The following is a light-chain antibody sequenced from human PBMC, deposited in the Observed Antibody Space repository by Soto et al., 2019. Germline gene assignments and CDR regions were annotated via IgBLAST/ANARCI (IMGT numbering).Light chain of an antibody. CDR1: QGIRNN. Sequence: DIQMTQSPSSLSASAGDRVTITCRASQGIRNNLAWYQQKPGKVPRLLLYAASTLQSGVPSRFSGSGSGTDFTLTISSLQPEDVATYYCQKYFSVPFTFGPGTKVELK. CDR2: AAS. J-gene: IGKJ3*01. V-gene: IGKV1-27*01. CDR3: QKYFSVPFT.